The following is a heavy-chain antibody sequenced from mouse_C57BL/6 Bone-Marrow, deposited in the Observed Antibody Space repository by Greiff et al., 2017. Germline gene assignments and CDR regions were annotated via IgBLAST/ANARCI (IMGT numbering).Heavy chain of an antibody. J-gene: IGHJ4*01. CDR3: ANPTLDY. CDR2: IDPSDSYT. D-gene: IGHD1-1*01. V-gene: IGHV1-59*01. CDR1: GYTFTSYW. Sequence: QVQLKQPGAELVRPGTSVKLSCKASGYTFTSYWLHWVKQRPGQGLEWIGVIDPSDSYTNYNQKFKGKATLTVDTSSSTAYMQLSSLTSEYSAVYFCANPTLDYWGQGTSVTVSS.